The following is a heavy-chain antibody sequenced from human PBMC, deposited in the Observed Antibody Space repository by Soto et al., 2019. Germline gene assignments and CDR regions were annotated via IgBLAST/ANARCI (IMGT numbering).Heavy chain of an antibody. J-gene: IGHJ4*02. CDR2: INDNGDNK. D-gene: IGHD3-22*01. V-gene: IGHV3-21*06. CDR3: TTNLHYYDKSA. CDR1: GFTFSSFY. Sequence: PGGSLRLSCAASGFTFSSFYMGWVRQAPGEGLEWVAFINDNGDNKRYTESVRGRFAISRDNAANSLFLQMDNLRAEDTAIYYCTTNLHYYDKSAWGRGTLVTVSS.